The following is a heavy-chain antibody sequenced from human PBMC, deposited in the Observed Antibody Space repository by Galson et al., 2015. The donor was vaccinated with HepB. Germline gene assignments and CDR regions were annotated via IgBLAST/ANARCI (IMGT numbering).Heavy chain of an antibody. J-gene: IGHJ4*02. CDR2: IGTAGDP. CDR1: GFTFSSYD. CDR3: ARAVRHCSGGSCYYFDY. Sequence: SLRLSCAASGFTFSSYDMHWVRQATGKGLEWVSAIGTAGDPYYPGSVKGRFTISRENAKNSLYLQMNSLRAGDTAVYYCARAVRHCSGGSCYYFDYWGQGTLVTVSS. D-gene: IGHD2-15*01. V-gene: IGHV3-13*05.